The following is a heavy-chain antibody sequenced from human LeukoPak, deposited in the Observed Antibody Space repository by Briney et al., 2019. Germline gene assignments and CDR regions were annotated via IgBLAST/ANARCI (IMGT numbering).Heavy chain of an antibody. CDR2: ISSSGSTI. CDR1: GFTVSSNS. Sequence: GGSLRLSCTVSGFTVSSNSMSWVRQAPGKGLEWVSYISSSGSTIYYADSVKGRFTISRDNAKNSLYLQMNSLRAEDTAVYYCARLRYFVSYFDYWGQGTLVTVSS. CDR3: ARLRYFVSYFDY. V-gene: IGHV3-48*04. D-gene: IGHD3-9*01. J-gene: IGHJ4*02.